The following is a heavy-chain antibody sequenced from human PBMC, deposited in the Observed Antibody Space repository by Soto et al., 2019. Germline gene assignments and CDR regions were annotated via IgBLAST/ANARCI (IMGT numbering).Heavy chain of an antibody. Sequence: SETLSLTCTVSGGSISSDYWSWIRQPPGKGLEWIGYIDYSGSTNYNPSLKSRVTISVDTSNNHFSLKLSSVTAADTAVYYCARGDYYGSGSYYNDYWGQGTLVTVSS. D-gene: IGHD3-10*01. V-gene: IGHV4-59*01. CDR2: IDYSGST. CDR1: GGSISSDY. CDR3: ARGDYYGSGSYYNDY. J-gene: IGHJ4*02.